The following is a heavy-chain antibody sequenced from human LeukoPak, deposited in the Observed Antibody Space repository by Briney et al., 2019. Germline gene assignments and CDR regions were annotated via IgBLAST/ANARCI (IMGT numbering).Heavy chain of an antibody. Sequence: SETLSLTYAVYGGSFSGYYWSWIRQPPGKGLEWIGEINHSGSTNYNPSLKSRVTISVDTSKDQFSLKLSSVTAADTAVYYCARLGSSSSFRWFDPWGQGTLVTVSS. V-gene: IGHV4-34*01. CDR2: INHSGST. J-gene: IGHJ5*02. D-gene: IGHD6-6*01. CDR3: ARLGSSSSFRWFDP. CDR1: GGSFSGYY.